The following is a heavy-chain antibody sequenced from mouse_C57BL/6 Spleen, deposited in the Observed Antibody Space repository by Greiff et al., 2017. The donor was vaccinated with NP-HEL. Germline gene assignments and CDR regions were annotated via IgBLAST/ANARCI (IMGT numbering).Heavy chain of an antibody. Sequence: EVKVIESGGGLVKPGGSLKLSCAASGFTFSSYAMSWVRQTPEKRLEWVATISDGGSYTYYPDNVKGRFTISRDNAKNNLYLQMSHLKSEDTAMYYCARETNWDVWYFDVWGTGTTVTVSS. CDR3: ARETNWDVWYFDV. J-gene: IGHJ1*03. V-gene: IGHV5-4*01. CDR2: ISDGGSYT. D-gene: IGHD4-1*01. CDR1: GFTFSSYA.